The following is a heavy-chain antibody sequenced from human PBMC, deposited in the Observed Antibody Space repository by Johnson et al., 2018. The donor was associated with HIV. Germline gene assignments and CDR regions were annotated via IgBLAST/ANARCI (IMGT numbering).Heavy chain of an antibody. D-gene: IGHD3-9*01. CDR3: AREEGSDILTRGDAFDI. CDR1: GFIFRDYY. V-gene: IGHV3-11*04. CDR2: ISSSGKST. J-gene: IGHJ3*02. Sequence: QAQLVESGGGLVKPGGSLRLSCAVSGFIFRDYYMSWIRQAPGKGLEWVSYISSSGKSTNYADSVKGRFTISRDNAKNSLSLQMNSLRAEDTAIYYCAREEGSDILTRGDAFDIWGQGTMVAVSS.